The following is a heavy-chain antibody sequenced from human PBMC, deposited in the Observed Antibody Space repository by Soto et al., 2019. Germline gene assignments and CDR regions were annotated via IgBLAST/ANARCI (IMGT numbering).Heavy chain of an antibody. D-gene: IGHD3-10*01. CDR2: VNNSGST. CDR1: GGSFSGYY. V-gene: IGHV4-34*01. CDR3: ARGALWFEDRPKNWFDP. Sequence: QVQLQQWGAGLLKPSETLSLTCAVYGGSFSGYYWSWIRQPPGQGLEWVGEVNNSGSTNYNPSLKSRVTISVDTSKNPFSLKRSSVTAAGTAVYYCARGALWFEDRPKNWFDPWGQGTLVTVSS. J-gene: IGHJ5*02.